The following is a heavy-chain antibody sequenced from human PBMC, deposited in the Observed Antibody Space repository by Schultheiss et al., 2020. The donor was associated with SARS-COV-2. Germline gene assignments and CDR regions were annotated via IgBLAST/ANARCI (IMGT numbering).Heavy chain of an antibody. V-gene: IGHV3-9*01. CDR3: ARGGRKAVAAVDY. CDR1: GFTFDDYA. D-gene: IGHD6-19*01. Sequence: GGSLRLSCAASGFTFDDYAMHWVRQAPGKGLEWVSGISWNSGSIGYADSVKGRFTISRDNSKNTLYLQMNSLRAEDTAVYYCARGGRKAVAAVDYWGQGTLVTVSS. CDR2: ISWNSGSI. J-gene: IGHJ4*02.